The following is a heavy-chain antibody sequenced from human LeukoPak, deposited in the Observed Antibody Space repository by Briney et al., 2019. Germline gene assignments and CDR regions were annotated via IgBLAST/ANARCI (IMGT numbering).Heavy chain of an antibody. CDR2: VSGSGSTP. CDR3: AREGYYGSGSPPSLYFDY. Sequence: PGGSLRLSCAASGFTFTSYAMSWVRQAPGKGLEWVSAVSGSGSTPYYADSVKGRFTISRDNSRSTLYLQMNSLRPEDTAIYYCAREGYYGSGSPPSLYFDYWGQGTLVTVSS. CDR1: GFTFTSYA. D-gene: IGHD3-10*01. J-gene: IGHJ4*02. V-gene: IGHV3-23*01.